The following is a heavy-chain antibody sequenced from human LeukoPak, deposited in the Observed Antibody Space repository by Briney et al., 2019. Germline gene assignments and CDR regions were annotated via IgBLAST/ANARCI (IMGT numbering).Heavy chain of an antibody. CDR1: GGSISSSNYY. J-gene: IGHJ4*02. V-gene: IGHV4-39*07. Sequence: PSETLSLTCTVSGGSISSSNYYWGWIRQPPGKGLERIGSIYYSGSTYYNPSLKSRVTISVDTSKNQFSLKLSSVTAADTAVYYCASWGYCSSTSCYIFDYWGQGTLVTVSS. CDR2: IYYSGST. CDR3: ASWGYCSSTSCYIFDY. D-gene: IGHD2-2*02.